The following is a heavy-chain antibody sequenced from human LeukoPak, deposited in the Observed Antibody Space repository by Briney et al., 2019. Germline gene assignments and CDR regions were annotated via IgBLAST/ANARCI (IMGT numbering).Heavy chain of an antibody. Sequence: PSETLSLTCTVSGYSISSGYYWGWIRQPPGKGLEWIGSIYHSGSTYYNPSLKSRVTISVDTSKNQFSLKLSSVTAADTAVYYCARVKYGSGWYYYYMDVWGKGTTVTVSS. CDR1: GYSISSGYY. V-gene: IGHV4-38-2*02. CDR3: ARVKYGSGWYYYYMDV. J-gene: IGHJ6*03. D-gene: IGHD6-19*01. CDR2: IYHSGST.